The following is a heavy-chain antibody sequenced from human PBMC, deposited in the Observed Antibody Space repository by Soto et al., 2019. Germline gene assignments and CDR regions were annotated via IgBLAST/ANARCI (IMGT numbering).Heavy chain of an antibody. V-gene: IGHV3-48*01. CDR3: ARSAPVTGIAFDY. J-gene: IGHJ4*02. CDR2: LSNSISTM. D-gene: IGHD1-1*01. CDR1: GFTFSSYS. Sequence: EVHLVESGGGLVQPGGSLRLSCAASGFTFSSYSMNWVRQAPGKGLEWVSFLSNSISTMYYADSVKGRFTISRDNAKNSLYLQMNSLRAEDTAVYYCARSAPVTGIAFDYWGQGTLVTVSS.